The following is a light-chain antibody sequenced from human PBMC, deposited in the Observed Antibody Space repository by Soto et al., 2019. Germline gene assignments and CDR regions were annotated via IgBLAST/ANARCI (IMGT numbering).Light chain of an antibody. Sequence: DIQMTQSPSTLSTSVGDSVTITCRASQSITSWLAWYQQKPGKAPKVLIYRASSLERGVPSRFSGSGSGTAFTLPISSLQPDEFATYYGLQYSSYPVTFGGGTKVEIK. J-gene: IGKJ4*01. CDR1: QSITSW. V-gene: IGKV1-5*03. CDR2: RAS. CDR3: LQYSSYPVT.